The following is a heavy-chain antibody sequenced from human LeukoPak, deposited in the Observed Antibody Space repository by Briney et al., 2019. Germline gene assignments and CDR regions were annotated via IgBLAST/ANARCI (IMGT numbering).Heavy chain of an antibody. CDR2: ISGSGGST. V-gene: IGHV3-23*01. J-gene: IGHJ4*02. D-gene: IGHD3-22*01. CDR3: AKGGYYYDSSGYYLFDY. CDR1: GFTFSSYA. Sequence: GGSLRLSCAASGFTFSSYAMSWVRQAPGKGLEWVSAISGSGGSTYYADSVKGRFTISRDNSKNTLYLQMNSLRAEDTAVYYCAKGGYYYDSSGYYLFDYWGQGTLVTVSS.